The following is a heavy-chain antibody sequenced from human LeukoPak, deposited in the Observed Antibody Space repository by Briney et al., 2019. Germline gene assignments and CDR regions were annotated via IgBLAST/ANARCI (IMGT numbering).Heavy chain of an antibody. V-gene: IGHV3-48*01. D-gene: IGHD1-26*01. CDR2: ISSSSSTI. J-gene: IGHJ4*02. CDR3: ARRGELTPPYYSDY. Sequence: PGGSLRLSCAASGFAFISYSVNWVRQAPGKGLEWISYISSSSSTIYYADSVKGRFTISRDNAKNSLYLQMSSLRAEDTAVYYCARRGELTPPYYSDYWGQGTLVTVSS. CDR1: GFAFISYS.